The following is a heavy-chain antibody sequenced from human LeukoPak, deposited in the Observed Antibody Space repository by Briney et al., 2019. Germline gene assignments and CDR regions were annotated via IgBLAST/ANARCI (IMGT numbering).Heavy chain of an antibody. V-gene: IGHV1-69*05. CDR1: GGTFSSYA. Sequence: EASVKVSCKASGGTFSSYAISWVRQAPGQGLEWMGRITPIFGTANYAQKFQGRVTITTDESTSTAYMELSSLRSEDTAVYYCARELSYYYDSSGYYLDYWGQGTLVTVSS. D-gene: IGHD3-22*01. CDR2: ITPIFGTA. J-gene: IGHJ4*02. CDR3: ARELSYYYDSSGYYLDY.